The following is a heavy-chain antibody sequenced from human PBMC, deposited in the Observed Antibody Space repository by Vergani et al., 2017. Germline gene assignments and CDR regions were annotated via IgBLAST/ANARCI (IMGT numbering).Heavy chain of an antibody. CDR3: ARGGQLVDFLRLNYYYYMDV. CDR1: GGTFSSYA. CDR2: IIPIFGTA. Sequence: QVQLVQSGAEVKKPGSSVKVSCKASGGTFSSYAISWVRQAPGQGLEWMGRIIPIFGTANYAQKFQGRVTMTRDTSTSTVYMELSSLRSEDTAVYYCARGGQLVDFLRLNYYYYMDVWGKXP. V-gene: IGHV1-69*05. D-gene: IGHD6-6*01. J-gene: IGHJ6*03.